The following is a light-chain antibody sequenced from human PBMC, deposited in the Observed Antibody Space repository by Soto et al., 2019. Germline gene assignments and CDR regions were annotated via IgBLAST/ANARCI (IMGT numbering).Light chain of an antibody. CDR2: DTS. J-gene: IGKJ5*01. CDR1: QSISRY. CDR3: QQRSNWPPIT. V-gene: IGKV3-11*01. Sequence: EIVLTQSPATLSLSPGERATLSCRASQSISRYLAWYQQKPGQAPRLLIYDTSNRATGIPARFSGGGSGTDITLTIISIEPEDFAVYYCQQRSNWPPITFGQGTRLEIK.